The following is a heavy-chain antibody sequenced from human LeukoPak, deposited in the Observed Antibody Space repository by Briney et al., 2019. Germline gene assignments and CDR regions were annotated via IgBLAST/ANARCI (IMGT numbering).Heavy chain of an antibody. Sequence: ASVKVSCKASGYTFTSYGISWVRQAPGQGLEWMGWISAYNGNTNYAQTLQGRVTMATDTSTSTAYMELRSLRSDDTAVYYCASTLHFDWPLDYWGQGTLVTVSS. CDR3: ASTLHFDWPLDY. D-gene: IGHD3-9*01. CDR2: ISAYNGNT. CDR1: GYTFTSYG. V-gene: IGHV1-18*01. J-gene: IGHJ4*02.